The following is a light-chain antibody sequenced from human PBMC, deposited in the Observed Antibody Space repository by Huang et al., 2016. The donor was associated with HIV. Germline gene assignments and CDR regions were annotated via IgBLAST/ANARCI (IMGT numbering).Light chain of an antibody. V-gene: IGKV2-28*01. CDR2: LGS. CDR1: QSLLHSNGYNY. CDR3: MQTLQTPWT. Sequence: DIVMTQSPFSLPVTPGEPASISCRSSQSLLHSNGYNYLNWYLQKPGQSPQLLIYLGSNRASGVPDRFSGSGSGTEFTLKISRVEAEDVGVYYCMQTLQTPWTFGQGTKVEIK. J-gene: IGKJ1*01.